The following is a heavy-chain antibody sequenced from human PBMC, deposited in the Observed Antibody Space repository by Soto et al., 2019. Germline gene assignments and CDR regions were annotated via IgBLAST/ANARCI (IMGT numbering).Heavy chain of an antibody. J-gene: IGHJ6*02. V-gene: IGHV3-15*07. CDR2: IKSKTDGGTT. Sequence: GGSLRLSCAASGFTFSNAWMNWVRQAPGKGLEWVGRIKSKTDGGTTDYAAPVKGRFTISRDDSKNTLYLQMNSLKTEDTAVYYCTTDSGGKTTHRGYYGMDVWGQGTTVTVSS. CDR1: GFTFSNAW. CDR3: TTDSGGKTTHRGYYGMDV. D-gene: IGHD1-26*01.